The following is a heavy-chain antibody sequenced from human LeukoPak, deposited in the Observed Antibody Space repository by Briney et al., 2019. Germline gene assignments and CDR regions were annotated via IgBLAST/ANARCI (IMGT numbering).Heavy chain of an antibody. CDR2: MYPWGSA. CDR3: VRQGRGDNCR. V-gene: IGHV3-66*02. J-gene: IGHJ4*01. D-gene: IGHD4-23*01. CDR1: GFTLNTND. Sequence: PGGSLRLSCAASGFTLNTNDMNWVRQAPGKGLEWVSIMYPWGSAFYTDSVKGRFTVTRDESKNMMFLQMNTLRPDDTAMYYCVRQGRGDNCRWGQGALVTVSS.